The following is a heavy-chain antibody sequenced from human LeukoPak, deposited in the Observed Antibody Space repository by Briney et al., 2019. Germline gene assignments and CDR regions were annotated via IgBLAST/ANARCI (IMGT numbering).Heavy chain of an antibody. J-gene: IGHJ4*02. Sequence: GGSLRLSCAASGFTFSSYWMSWVRQAPGKGLEWVANIKQDGSEKYYVDSVKGRFTISRDNAKNTLYLQMNSLRADDTAVYYCARDDYSGYDRPFGYWGQGTLVTVSS. D-gene: IGHD5-12*01. CDR3: ARDDYSGYDRPFGY. CDR2: IKQDGSEK. CDR1: GFTFSSYW. V-gene: IGHV3-7*01.